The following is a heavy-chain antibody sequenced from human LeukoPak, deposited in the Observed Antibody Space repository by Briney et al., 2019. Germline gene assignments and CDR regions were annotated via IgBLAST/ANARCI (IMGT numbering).Heavy chain of an antibody. Sequence: GGSLRLSCAASGFTVSSNYMSWVRQAPGKGLEWVSVIYSGGSTYYADSVKSRFTISRDNTKNTLYLQMNSLRAEDTAVYYCARRGYDGYYYHYMDVWGKGTTVTVSS. CDR1: GFTVSSNY. CDR3: ARRGYDGYYYHYMDV. J-gene: IGHJ6*03. CDR2: IYSGGST. D-gene: IGHD5-12*01. V-gene: IGHV3-53*01.